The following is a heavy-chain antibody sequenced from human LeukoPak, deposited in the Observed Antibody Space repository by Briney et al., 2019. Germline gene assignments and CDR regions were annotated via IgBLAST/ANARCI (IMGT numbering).Heavy chain of an antibody. CDR2: ISSDGDST. CDR1: GFTFSSYA. J-gene: IGHJ5*02. V-gene: IGHV3-64D*09. D-gene: IGHD3-10*01. CDR3: VRSSASSGPNCFDP. Sequence: GGSLRLSCSASGFTFSSYAMHWARQAPGKGLEYVSAISSDGDSTYNADSVKGRFTISRDNSKNTLYLQMSSLRTEDTAVYYCVRSSASSGPNCFDPWGQGTLDTVSS.